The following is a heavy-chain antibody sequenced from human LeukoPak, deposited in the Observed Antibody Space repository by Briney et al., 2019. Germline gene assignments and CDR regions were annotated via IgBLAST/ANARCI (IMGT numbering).Heavy chain of an antibody. V-gene: IGHV4-34*01. CDR1: GGSFSGYY. J-gene: IGHJ3*02. Sequence: PSETLSLTCAVYGGSFSGYYWSWIRQPPGKGLEWIGYIYHSGSTYYNPSLKSRVTISVDRSKNQFSLKLSSVTAADTAVYYCARGDVDDSSGYYYDWHAFDIWGQGTMVTVSS. CDR3: ARGDVDDSSGYYYDWHAFDI. CDR2: IYHSGST. D-gene: IGHD3-22*01.